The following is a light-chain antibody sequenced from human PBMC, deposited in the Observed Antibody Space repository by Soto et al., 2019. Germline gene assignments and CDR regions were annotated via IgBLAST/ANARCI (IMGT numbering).Light chain of an antibody. CDR2: DAY. Sequence: EIVLTQSPVTLSVSPGERATLSCRASQSVSSYLAWYQQKPGQAPRLLIYDAYNRATGIQARFSGSGSGTDFTLTIRSLEPEDFAVYYCKQRSNWPLTFGGGTKVDIK. CDR3: KQRSNWPLT. CDR1: QSVSSY. V-gene: IGKV3-11*01. J-gene: IGKJ4*01.